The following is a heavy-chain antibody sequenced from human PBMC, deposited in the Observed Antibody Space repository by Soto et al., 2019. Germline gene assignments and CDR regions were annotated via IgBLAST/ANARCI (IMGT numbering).Heavy chain of an antibody. CDR3: ARGSTVALEY. CDR2: INPSGGGK. V-gene: IGHV1-46*01. J-gene: IGHJ4*02. Sequence: QVQMLQSGAEVKKPGASVKVSCKAYGYTFTAYYVHWVRQAPGQGLEWMGFINPSGGGKTYGRKFQGRVTMTRDTSTSTVYMDLSTLRSEDTAVYYCARGSTVALEYWGQGTLVTVSA. D-gene: IGHD1-1*01. CDR1: GYTFTAYY.